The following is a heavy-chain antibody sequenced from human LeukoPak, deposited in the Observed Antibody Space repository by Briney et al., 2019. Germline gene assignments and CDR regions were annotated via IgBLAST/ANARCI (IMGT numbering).Heavy chain of an antibody. D-gene: IGHD3-3*01. CDR1: GFPFSSYA. V-gene: IGHV3-23*01. CDR2: ISGSGGST. CDR3: AKDRFRATIFGVGNWFDP. Sequence: GSLRLSSAASGFPFSSYAMSWVRQAPGKGLEWVSAISGSGGSTYYADSVKGRFTISRDNSKNTLYLQMNSLRAEDTAVYYCAKDRFRATIFGVGNWFDPWGQGTLVTVSS. J-gene: IGHJ5*02.